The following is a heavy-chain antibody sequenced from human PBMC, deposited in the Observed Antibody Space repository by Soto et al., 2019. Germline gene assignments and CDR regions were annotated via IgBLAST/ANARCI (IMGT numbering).Heavy chain of an antibody. D-gene: IGHD3-10*01. CDR1: GGSISSGGYY. CDR3: ARGSGSYPPYYYMDV. J-gene: IGHJ6*03. Sequence: TLSLTCSVSGGSISSGGYYWSWIRQHPGKGLEWIGYIYYTGDTYYNPSLKSRVTMSVDTSKNQFSLKLNSVTAADTAVYYCARGSGSYPPYYYMDVWGKGTTVTVSS. CDR2: IYYTGDT. V-gene: IGHV4-31*03.